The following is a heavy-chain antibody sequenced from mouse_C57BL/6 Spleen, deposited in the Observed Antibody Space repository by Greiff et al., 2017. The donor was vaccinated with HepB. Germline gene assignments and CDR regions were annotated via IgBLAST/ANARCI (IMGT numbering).Heavy chain of an antibody. J-gene: IGHJ2*01. Sequence: EVHLVESGGGLVQPKGSLKLSCAASGFSFNTYAMNWVRQAPGKGLEWVARIRSKSNNYATYYADSVKDRFTISRDDSESMLYLQMNNLKTEDTAMYYCVRQPPMDGSSLDYWGQGTTLTVSS. CDR2: IRSKSNNYAT. CDR1: GFSFNTYA. CDR3: VRQPPMDGSSLDY. V-gene: IGHV10-1*01. D-gene: IGHD1-1*01.